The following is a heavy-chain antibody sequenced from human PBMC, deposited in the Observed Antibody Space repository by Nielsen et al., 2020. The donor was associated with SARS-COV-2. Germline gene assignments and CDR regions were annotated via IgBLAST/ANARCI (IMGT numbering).Heavy chain of an antibody. CDR2: ISTYNGQT. Sequence: ASVKVSCKASGYTFTSFGISWVRQAPGQGLEWMGWISTYNGQTKFAQKIQGRATMTTDTSTNTAYMELRSLRSDDTAVYYCVRDMIAWTLAYWGQGTQVTVSS. J-gene: IGHJ4*02. V-gene: IGHV1-18*01. D-gene: IGHD2-21*01. CDR1: GYTFTSFG. CDR3: VRDMIAWTLAY.